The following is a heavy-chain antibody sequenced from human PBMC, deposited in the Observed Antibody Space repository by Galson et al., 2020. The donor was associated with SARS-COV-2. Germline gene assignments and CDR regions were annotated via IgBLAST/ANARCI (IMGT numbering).Heavy chain of an antibody. D-gene: IGHD1-7*01. Sequence: GESLKISCAASGFSFSSYSMNWVRQAPGKGPEWISYVATRSHNIAYADSVKGRFTIYRDNARNSVYLQMNSLRDDDTAVYYCVRDWNWVVDYWGQGTLVTVSS. J-gene: IGHJ4*02. V-gene: IGHV3-48*02. CDR1: GFSFSSYS. CDR2: VATRSHNI. CDR3: VRDWNWVVDY.